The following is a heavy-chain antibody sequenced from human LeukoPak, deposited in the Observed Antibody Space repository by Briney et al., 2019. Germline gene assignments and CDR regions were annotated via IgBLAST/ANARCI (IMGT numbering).Heavy chain of an antibody. J-gene: IGHJ4*02. D-gene: IGHD2-15*01. CDR2: INAGNGDT. Sequence: ASVKVSCKASGYTFSNYAIHWVRQAPGQRLEWMGWINAGNGDTKYSQKFQGRVTITGDTSASTAYMELSSLRSDDTAFYYCARAPMGVAALYWGQGTLVTVSS. CDR3: ARAPMGVAALY. V-gene: IGHV1-3*01. CDR1: GYTFSNYA.